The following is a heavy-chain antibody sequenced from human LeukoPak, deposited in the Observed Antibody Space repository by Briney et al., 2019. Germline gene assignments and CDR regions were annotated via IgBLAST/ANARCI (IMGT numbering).Heavy chain of an antibody. Sequence: GGSLRLSCAASGFTFSSYGMHWVRQAPGKGLEWVAVISYDGSNKYYADSVKGRFTISRDNSKNTLYPQMNSLRAEDTAVYYCARTRGGYDYGDADYWGQGTLVTVSS. CDR2: ISYDGSNK. D-gene: IGHD4-17*01. CDR1: GFTFSSYG. V-gene: IGHV3-30*03. J-gene: IGHJ4*02. CDR3: ARTRGGYDYGDADY.